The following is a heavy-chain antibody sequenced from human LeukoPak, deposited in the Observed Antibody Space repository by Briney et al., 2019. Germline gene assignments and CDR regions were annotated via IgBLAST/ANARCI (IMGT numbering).Heavy chain of an antibody. Sequence: GASVKVSCKASGYTFTGYYMHWVRQAPGQGLEWMGWINPNSGGTNYAQKFQGRVTMTRDTSISTAYMELSRLRSDDTAVYYCARDGGGSGFEFDYWGRGTLVTVSS. V-gene: IGHV1-2*02. D-gene: IGHD5-12*01. CDR2: INPNSGGT. CDR1: GYTFTGYY. CDR3: ARDGGGSGFEFDY. J-gene: IGHJ4*02.